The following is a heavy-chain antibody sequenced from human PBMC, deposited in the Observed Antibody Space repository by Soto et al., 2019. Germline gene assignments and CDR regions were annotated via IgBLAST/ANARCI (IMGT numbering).Heavy chain of an antibody. D-gene: IGHD3-22*01. V-gene: IGHV3-23*01. Sequence: EGQLLESGGGLVQPGGSLRLSCAASGFTFSSYAMSWVRQAPGRGLEWVSSISGSGGSTYHADSVNGRFTISRDNSKNTLYLQMNSLRAEDTAVYYCAKGERGYDSSGYTHGLFDYWCQGTLVTVS. CDR2: ISGSGGST. CDR3: AKGERGYDSSGYTHGLFDY. CDR1: GFTFSSYA. J-gene: IGHJ4*02.